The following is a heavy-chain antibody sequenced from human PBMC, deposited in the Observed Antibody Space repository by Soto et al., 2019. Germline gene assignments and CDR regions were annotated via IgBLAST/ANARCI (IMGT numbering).Heavy chain of an antibody. CDR1: GGSISTGGYY. Sequence: SETLSLTCTVSGGSISTGGYYCSWIRQHPGKGLEWIGYIYYTGSTYYNPCVKTPVTISVDMSKNPCSLKVSSVTAADTAAYHCASGKRLNVFFRKNWFDPWGQGTLVTVSS. D-gene: IGHD2-21*01. V-gene: IGHV4-31*01. CDR3: ASGKRLNVFFRKNWFDP. CDR2: IYYTGST. J-gene: IGHJ5*02.